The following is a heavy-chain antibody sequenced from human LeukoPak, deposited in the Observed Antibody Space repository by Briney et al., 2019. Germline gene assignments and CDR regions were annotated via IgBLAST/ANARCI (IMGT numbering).Heavy chain of an antibody. V-gene: IGHV3-74*01. CDR1: GFTFSSYW. J-gene: IGHJ4*02. D-gene: IGHD6-19*01. CDR2: INTDGSST. CDR3: ARSPLYSSGYFFDY. Sequence: PGGSLRLSCAASGFTFSSYWMHWVRQAPGKGLVWVSRINTDGSSTTYADSVKGRFTISRDNSKNTLYLQMNSLRAEDTAVYYCARSPLYSSGYFFDYWGQGTLVTVSS.